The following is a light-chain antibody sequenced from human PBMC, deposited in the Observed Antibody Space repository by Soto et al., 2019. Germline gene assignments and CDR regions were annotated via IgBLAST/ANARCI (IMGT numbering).Light chain of an antibody. V-gene: IGLV1-44*01. Sequence: QSVLTQPPSASGTPGQRVTISCSGSSSNIGSNTVNWNQQLPGTAPKLLIYSNNQRPSGVPDRFSGSKSGTSASLAISGLQSEDEADYYCAARDDSLNGHYVFGTGTKVTVL. CDR3: AARDDSLNGHYV. J-gene: IGLJ1*01. CDR1: SSNIGSNT. CDR2: SNN.